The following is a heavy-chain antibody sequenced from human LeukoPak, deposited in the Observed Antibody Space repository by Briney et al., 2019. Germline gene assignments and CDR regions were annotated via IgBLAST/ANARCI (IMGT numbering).Heavy chain of an antibody. D-gene: IGHD4-17*01. Sequence: ASVKVSCKASGYTFTSYAMHWVRQAPGQRLEWMGWINAGNGNTKYSQKFQGRVTIARDTSASTAYMELSSLRSEDTAVYYCARGSLQYGVDYWGQGTLVTVSS. CDR3: ARGSLQYGVDY. J-gene: IGHJ4*02. V-gene: IGHV1-3*01. CDR2: INAGNGNT. CDR1: GYTFTSYA.